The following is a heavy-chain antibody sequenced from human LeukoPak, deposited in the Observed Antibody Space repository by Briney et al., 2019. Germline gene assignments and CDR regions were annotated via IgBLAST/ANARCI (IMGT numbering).Heavy chain of an antibody. D-gene: IGHD2-2*02. CDR2: IIPIFGTA. CDR1: GGTFSSYA. J-gene: IGHJ4*02. CDR3: ATCSSTSCYKGGLDY. Sequence: ASVKVSCKASGGTFSSYAISWVRQAPGQGLEWMGGIIPIFGTANYAQKFQGRVTITADESTSTAYMELSSLRSEDTAVYYCATCSSTSCYKGGLDYWGQGTLVTVSS. V-gene: IGHV1-69*13.